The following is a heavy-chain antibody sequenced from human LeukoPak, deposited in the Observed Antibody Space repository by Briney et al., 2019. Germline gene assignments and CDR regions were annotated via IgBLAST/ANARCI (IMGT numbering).Heavy chain of an antibody. CDR1: GDSVSSNTAA. Sequence: SQTLSLTCAIFGDSVSSNTAAWNWNRQSPSRGLEWLGRTYYRSKWYNDYALFVKSRITINPDTSRNQFSLQLNSVTPEDAAVYYCVGDHGFDFDYWGQGTLVTVSS. D-gene: IGHD5-24*01. CDR2: TYYRSKWYN. J-gene: IGHJ4*02. V-gene: IGHV6-1*01. CDR3: VGDHGFDFDY.